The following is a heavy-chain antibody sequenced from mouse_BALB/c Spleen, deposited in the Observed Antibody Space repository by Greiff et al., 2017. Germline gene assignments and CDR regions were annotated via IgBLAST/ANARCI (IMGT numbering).Heavy chain of an antibody. CDR2: ISDGGSYT. CDR1: GFTFSDYY. Sequence: EVMLVESGGGLVKPGGSLKLSCAASGFTFSDYYMYWVRQTPEKRLEWVATISDGGSYTYYPDSVKGRFTISRDNAKNNLYLQMSSLKSEDTAMYYCASPPYDAWLAYWGQGTLVTVSA. V-gene: IGHV5-4*02. D-gene: IGHD2-12*01. CDR3: ASPPYDAWLAY. J-gene: IGHJ3*01.